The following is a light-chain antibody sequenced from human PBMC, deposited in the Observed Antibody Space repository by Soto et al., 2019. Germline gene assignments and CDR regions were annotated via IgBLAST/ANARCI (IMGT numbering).Light chain of an antibody. J-gene: IGKJ1*01. CDR1: QSISSR. CDR3: LQYEGYSGT. CDR2: DAS. V-gene: IGKV1-5*01. Sequence: DIQMTQSPSTLSASVGDRVTITCRASQSISSRLAWYQEKPGKAPKLLIYDASILESGVPSRFSGSGSGTDFTLTISSLQPHDSATYYCLQYEGYSGTFGQGTKVEI.